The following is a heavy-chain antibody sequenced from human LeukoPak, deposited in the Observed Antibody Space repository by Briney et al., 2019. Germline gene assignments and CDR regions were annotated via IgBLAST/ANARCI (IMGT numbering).Heavy chain of an antibody. Sequence: PSETLSLTCAVYGGSFSGYYWSWIRQPPGKGLEWIGEINHSGSTNYNPSLKSRVTISVDTSKNQFSLKLSSVTAADTAVYYCARRWGSPYYYYYMDVWGKGTTVTVSS. CDR1: GGSFSGYY. V-gene: IGHV4-34*01. D-gene: IGHD3-16*01. CDR2: INHSGST. J-gene: IGHJ6*03. CDR3: ARRWGSPYYYYYMDV.